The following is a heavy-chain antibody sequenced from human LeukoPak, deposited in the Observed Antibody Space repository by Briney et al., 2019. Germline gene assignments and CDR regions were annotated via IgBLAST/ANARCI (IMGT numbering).Heavy chain of an antibody. D-gene: IGHD3-3*01. J-gene: IGHJ4*02. V-gene: IGHV3-23*01. Sequence: GGSLRLSCAASGFTFSSYAMSWVRQAPGKGLEWVSVISGSGGTTYYADSVKGRFTISGDNSKNTLYLQMNSLRAEDTAVYYCAKVHDFWSGYIHYWGQGTLVTVSS. CDR1: GFTFSSYA. CDR2: ISGSGGTT. CDR3: AKVHDFWSGYIHY.